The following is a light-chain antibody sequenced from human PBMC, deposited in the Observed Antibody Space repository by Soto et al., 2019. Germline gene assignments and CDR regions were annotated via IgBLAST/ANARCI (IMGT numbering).Light chain of an antibody. J-gene: IGKJ2*01. CDR3: QQRSNWPRFT. Sequence: EIVLTQSPATLSLSPGERATLSCRASQSVSNYLAWYQQKPGQAPRLLIYDASNRATGIPARFSGSGSGTDFTLTISSLEHEDVAVYYCQQRSNWPRFTFGQGTKVEIK. CDR1: QSVSNY. CDR2: DAS. V-gene: IGKV3-11*01.